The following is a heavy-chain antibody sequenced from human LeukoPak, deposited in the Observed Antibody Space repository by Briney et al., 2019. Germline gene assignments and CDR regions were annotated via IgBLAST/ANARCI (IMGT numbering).Heavy chain of an antibody. CDR3: ATGGHRYYDSSGYPPDY. Sequence: ASVKVSCKASGYTFTSYAISWVRQAPGQGLEWMGWISAYDGKTIYTQKFQGRVTMTTDTSTDTAYMELRSLRSEDTAVYYCATGGHRYYDSSGYPPDYWGQGTLVTVSS. CDR1: GYTFTSYA. CDR2: ISAYDGKT. J-gene: IGHJ4*02. D-gene: IGHD3-22*01. V-gene: IGHV1-18*01.